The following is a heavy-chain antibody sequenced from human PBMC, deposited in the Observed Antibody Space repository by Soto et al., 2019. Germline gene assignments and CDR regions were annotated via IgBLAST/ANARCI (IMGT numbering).Heavy chain of an antibody. CDR1: GFTFSSYG. CDR3: AKDGAVAGDFDY. J-gene: IGHJ4*02. D-gene: IGHD6-19*01. V-gene: IGHV3-30*18. CDR2: ISYDGSNK. Sequence: QVPLVESGGGVVQPGRSLRLSCAASGFTFSSYGMHWVRQAPGKGLEWVAVISYDGSNKYYADSVKGRFTISRDNSKNTLYLQMNSLRAEDTAVYYCAKDGAVAGDFDYWGQGTLVTVSS.